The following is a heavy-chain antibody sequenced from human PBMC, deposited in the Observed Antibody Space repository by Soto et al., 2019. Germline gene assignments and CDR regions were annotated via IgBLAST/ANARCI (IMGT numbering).Heavy chain of an antibody. CDR3: AREYTYGSNFFDC. CDR2: VSHSGST. D-gene: IGHD5-18*01. V-gene: IGHV4-31*03. J-gene: IGHJ4*02. Sequence: SETLSLTCTVSGVSISSAAYYWCWIRPHPGKGLEWIGYVSHSGSTYYNPSLKSRVIISVDTSKNQFSLSLTSVTAADTAVYYCAREYTYGSNFFDCWGQGALVTVSS. CDR1: GVSISSAAYY.